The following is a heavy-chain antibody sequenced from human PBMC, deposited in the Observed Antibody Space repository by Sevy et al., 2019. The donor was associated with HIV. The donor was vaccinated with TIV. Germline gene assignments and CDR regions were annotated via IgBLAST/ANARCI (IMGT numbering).Heavy chain of an antibody. V-gene: IGHV4-30-4*01. Sequence: SETLSLTCTVSGGSISSGDYYWSWIRQPPGKGLEWIGYIYYSGSTYYNPSLKGRVTISVDTSKNQFSLKLSSVTAADTAVYYCARAAGYYGSGSYSNWFDPWGQGTLVTVSS. CDR3: ARAAGYYGSGSYSNWFDP. D-gene: IGHD3-10*01. J-gene: IGHJ5*02. CDR1: GGSISSGDYY. CDR2: IYYSGST.